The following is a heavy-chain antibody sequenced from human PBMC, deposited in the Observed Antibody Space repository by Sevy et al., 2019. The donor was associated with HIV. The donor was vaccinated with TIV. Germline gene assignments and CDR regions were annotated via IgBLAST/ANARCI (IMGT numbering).Heavy chain of an antibody. CDR1: GGTFSSYG. J-gene: IGHJ4*02. CDR2: IIPILGTV. CDR3: ARGGGNGWYYFDY. D-gene: IGHD6-19*01. Sequence: ASVKVSCKASGGTFSSYGISWVRQAPGQGLEWMGGIIPILGTVNYAQKFQGRVTITADESTKTAYMELSSLRSEETAVYYCARGGGNGWYYFDYWGQGTLVTVSS. V-gene: IGHV1-69*13.